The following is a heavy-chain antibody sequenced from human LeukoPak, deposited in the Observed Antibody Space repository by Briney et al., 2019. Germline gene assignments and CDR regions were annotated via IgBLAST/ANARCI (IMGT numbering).Heavy chain of an antibody. V-gene: IGHV5-51*01. CDR1: GSPFTSYG. CDR2: SYPGDSDT. CDR3: ARRPTNDAFDI. Sequence: GESLHISSQGSGSPFTSYGIARARPLPGKGLEWMGISYPGDSDTRYSPSFQGQVTISADKSISTAYLQWSSLKASDTAMYYCARRPTNDAFDIWGQGTVVSVSS. J-gene: IGHJ3*02.